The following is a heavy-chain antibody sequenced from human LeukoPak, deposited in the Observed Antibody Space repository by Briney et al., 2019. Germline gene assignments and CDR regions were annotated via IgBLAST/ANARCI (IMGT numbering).Heavy chain of an antibody. V-gene: IGHV3-21*06. Sequence: GGSLRLSCAASGFTFSSYSMNWVRQAPGKGLEWVSSISTSRSYVYYADSVKGRFTISRDNAKNSLYLQMNSLSAEDTAVYYCAREVGATANWFDPWGQGTLVTVSS. CDR3: AREVGATANWFDP. CDR1: GFTFSSYS. CDR2: ISTSRSYV. D-gene: IGHD1-26*01. J-gene: IGHJ5*02.